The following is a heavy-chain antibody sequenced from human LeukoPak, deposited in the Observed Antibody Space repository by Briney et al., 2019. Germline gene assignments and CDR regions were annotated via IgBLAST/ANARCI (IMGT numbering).Heavy chain of an antibody. J-gene: IGHJ4*02. CDR3: ARVSSIFGGTFDY. V-gene: IGHV4-61*02. CDR2: IYTSETT. CDR1: GGSISSGTYY. D-gene: IGHD3-3*01. Sequence: SQTLSLTCTVSGGSISSGTYYWSWIRQPAGKGLEWLGRIYTSETTNYNPSLKSRVTISLDTSKNQFSLKLSSVTAADTVVYYCARVSSIFGGTFDYWGQGTLVTVSS.